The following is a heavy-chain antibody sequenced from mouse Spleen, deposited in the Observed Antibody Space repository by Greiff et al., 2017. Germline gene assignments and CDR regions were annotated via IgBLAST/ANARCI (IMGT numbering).Heavy chain of an antibody. V-gene: IGHV5-12-2*01. CDR2: ISNGGGST. D-gene: IGHD2-4*01. Sequence: EVQLVESGGGLVQPGGSLKLSCAASGFTFSSYTMSWVRQTPEKRLEWVAYISNGGGSTYYPDTVKGRFTISRDNAKNTLYLQMSSLKSEDTAMYYCARHSLYDYDGIAYWGQGTLVTVSA. CDR1: GFTFSSYT. CDR3: ARHSLYDYDGIAY. J-gene: IGHJ3*01.